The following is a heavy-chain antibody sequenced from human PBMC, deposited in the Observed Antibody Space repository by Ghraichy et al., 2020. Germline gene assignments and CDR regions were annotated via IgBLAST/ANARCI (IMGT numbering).Heavy chain of an antibody. D-gene: IGHD3-3*01. V-gene: IGHV3-21*01. J-gene: IGHJ4*02. Sequence: GGSLRLSCAASGFTFSSYSMNWVRQAPGKGLEWVSSISSSSSYIYYADSVKGRFTISRDNAKNSLYLQMNSLRAEDTAVYYCARAADYDFWSGYYYFDYWGQGTLVTVSS. CDR1: GFTFSSYS. CDR2: ISSSSSYI. CDR3: ARAADYDFWSGYYYFDY.